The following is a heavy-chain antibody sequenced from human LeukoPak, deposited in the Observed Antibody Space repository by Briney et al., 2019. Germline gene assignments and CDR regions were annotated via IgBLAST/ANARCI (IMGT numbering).Heavy chain of an antibody. CDR2: IKTDGSFT. V-gene: IGHV3-74*01. CDR1: GFIFSSYS. CDR3: ARELWVLDY. D-gene: IGHD1-26*01. Sequence: GGSLRLSCAASGFIFSSYSMNWVRQAPGKGLVWVSRIKTDGSFTEYADSVKGRFTISRDNARNTLFLQMNSLGAEDTAVYYCARELWVLDYWGQGTLVTVSS. J-gene: IGHJ4*02.